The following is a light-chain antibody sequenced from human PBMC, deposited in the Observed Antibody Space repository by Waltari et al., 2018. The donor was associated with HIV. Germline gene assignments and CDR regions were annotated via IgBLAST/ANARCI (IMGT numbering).Light chain of an antibody. CDR3: QQYRSYPIT. J-gene: IGKJ5*01. Sequence: DIQMTQSPFSLSASVGDTVTITCRASQGIRNYLAWFQQKPGKAPKPLIYDASSLQSGVPSKFSGSGSGTDFTLTITSLQPEDFATYYCQQYRSYPITFGQGTRLEIK. CDR2: DAS. V-gene: IGKV1-16*02. CDR1: QGIRNY.